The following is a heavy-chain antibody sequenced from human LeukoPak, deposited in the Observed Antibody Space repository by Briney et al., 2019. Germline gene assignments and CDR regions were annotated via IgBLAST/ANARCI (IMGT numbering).Heavy chain of an antibody. J-gene: IGHJ6*02. D-gene: IGHD6-19*01. V-gene: IGHV4-59*01. CDR1: GGSISSCY. CDR3: ASVSVAGHYYYGMDV. Sequence: SETLSLTCTVSGGSISSCYWSWIRQPPGEGLEWIGYIYYSGSTNYNPSLKSRVTISVDTSKNQFSLKLSSVTAADTAVYYCASVSVAGHYYYGMDVWGQGTTVTVSS. CDR2: IYYSGST.